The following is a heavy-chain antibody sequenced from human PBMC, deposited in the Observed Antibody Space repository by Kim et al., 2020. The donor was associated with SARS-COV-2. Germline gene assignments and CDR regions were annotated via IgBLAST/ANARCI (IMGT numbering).Heavy chain of an antibody. D-gene: IGHD4-4*01. J-gene: IGHJ4*02. V-gene: IGHV1-2*02. CDR3: ARVGYYRNYEIDY. Sequence: AQKFQGRVTMTRDTSISTAYMELSRLRSDDTAVYYCARVGYYRNYEIDYWGQGILVTVSS.